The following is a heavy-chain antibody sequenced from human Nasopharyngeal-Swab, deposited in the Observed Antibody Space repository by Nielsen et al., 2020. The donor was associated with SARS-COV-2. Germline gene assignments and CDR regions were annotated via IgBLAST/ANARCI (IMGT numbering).Heavy chain of an antibody. CDR3: ARAGYDILTGYDSPFDY. CDR1: GFTFSSYW. V-gene: IGHV3-7*01. Sequence: GESLKISCAASGFTFSSYWMSWVRQAPGKGLEWVANIKQDGSEKYYVDSVKGRFTISRDNAKNSLYLQMNSLRAEDTAVYYCARAGYDILTGYDSPFDYRGQGTLVTVSS. J-gene: IGHJ4*02. D-gene: IGHD3-9*01. CDR2: IKQDGSEK.